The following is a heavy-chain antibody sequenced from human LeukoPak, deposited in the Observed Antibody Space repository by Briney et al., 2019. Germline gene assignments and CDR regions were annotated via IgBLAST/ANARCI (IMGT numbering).Heavy chain of an antibody. J-gene: IGHJ3*02. CDR3: AKDDYYGSGSYYTRVSFDI. D-gene: IGHD3-10*01. CDR2: IRYDGSNK. V-gene: IGHV3-30*02. CDR1: GFTFSSYG. Sequence: GGSLRLSCAASGFTFSSYGMHWVRQAPGKGLEWVAFIRYDGSNKYYADSVKGRFTISRDNSKNTLYLQMNSLRAEDTAVHYCAKDDYYGSGSYYTRVSFDIWGQGTMVTVSS.